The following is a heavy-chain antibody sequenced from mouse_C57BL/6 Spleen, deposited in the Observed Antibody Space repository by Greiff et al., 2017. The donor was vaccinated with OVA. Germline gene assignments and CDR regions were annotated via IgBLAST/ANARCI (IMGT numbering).Heavy chain of an antibody. Sequence: VQLKESGPGLVKPSQSLSLTCSVTGYSITSGYYWNWIRQFPGNKLEWMGYISYDGSNNYNPSLKNRISITRDTSKNQFFLKLNSVTTEDTATYYCASFGPRWYFDVWGTGTTVTVSS. J-gene: IGHJ1*03. CDR1: GYSITSGYY. V-gene: IGHV3-6*01. CDR3: ASFGPRWYFDV. CDR2: ISYDGSN.